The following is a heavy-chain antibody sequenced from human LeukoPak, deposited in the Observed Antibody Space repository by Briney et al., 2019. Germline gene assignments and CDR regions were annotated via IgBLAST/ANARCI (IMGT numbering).Heavy chain of an antibody. V-gene: IGHV3-7*01. D-gene: IGHD5-24*01. Sequence: GGSLRLSCAASGFTFSSYWMSWVRQAPGKGLEWVANIKHDGSEKYYVDSVKGRFTISRDNAKNSLYLQMNSLRAEDTAVYYCARVGDSRDGYNYAADFGYWGQGTLVTVSS. CDR3: ARVGDSRDGYNYAADFGY. CDR2: IKHDGSEK. J-gene: IGHJ4*02. CDR1: GFTFSSYW.